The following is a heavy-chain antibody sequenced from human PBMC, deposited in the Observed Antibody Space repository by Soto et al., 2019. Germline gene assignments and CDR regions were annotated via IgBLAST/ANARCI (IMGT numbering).Heavy chain of an antibody. Sequence: KTSETLSLTCTVSGDSISSGGYYWGWIRQHPEKGLECIGYIYYSGSTYYNPSLKSRVTISVDMSKNQFSLKLTSMTAADTAVYYCARSENYEFDTWGQGTLVTVSS. V-gene: IGHV4-31*03. CDR2: IYYSGST. CDR1: GDSISSGGYY. J-gene: IGHJ5*02. D-gene: IGHD3-3*01. CDR3: ARSENYEFDT.